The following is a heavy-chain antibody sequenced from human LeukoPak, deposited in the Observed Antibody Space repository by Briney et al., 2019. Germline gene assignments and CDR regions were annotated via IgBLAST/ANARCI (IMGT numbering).Heavy chain of an antibody. CDR3: ARYAVAGITDYYFDY. D-gene: IGHD6-19*01. V-gene: IGHV5-51*01. Sequence: GESLKISCKGSGYSFTSYWIGWVRQMPGKGLEWMGIIYPGDSDTRYSPSFQGQVTISADKSISTAYLQWSSLKASDTAMYYCARYAVAGITDYYFDYWGQGTPVTVSS. J-gene: IGHJ4*02. CDR1: GYSFTSYW. CDR2: IYPGDSDT.